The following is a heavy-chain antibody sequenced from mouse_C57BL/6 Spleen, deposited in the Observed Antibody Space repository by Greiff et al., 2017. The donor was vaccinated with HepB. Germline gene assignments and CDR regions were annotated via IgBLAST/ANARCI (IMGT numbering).Heavy chain of an antibody. J-gene: IGHJ4*01. V-gene: IGHV1-55*01. CDR1: GYTFTSYW. CDR3: ARSAYDGNYGYYAMDY. Sequence: QVQLQQPGAELVKPGASVKMSCKASGYTFTSYWITWVKQRPGQGLEWIGDIYPGSGSTNYNEKFKSKATLTVDTSSSTAYMQLSSLTSEDSAVYYCARSAYDGNYGYYAMDYWGQGTSVTVSS. D-gene: IGHD2-10*01. CDR2: IYPGSGST.